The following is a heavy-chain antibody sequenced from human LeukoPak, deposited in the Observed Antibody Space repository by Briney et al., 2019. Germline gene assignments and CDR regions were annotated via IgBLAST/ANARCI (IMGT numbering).Heavy chain of an antibody. CDR1: GFTFSSYW. CDR3: ARVNQLQLYYFDY. D-gene: IGHD2-2*01. J-gene: IGHJ4*02. CDR2: INTDGSST. Sequence: PGGSLRLSCAASGFTFSSYWMHWVRQAPGKGLVWVSRINTDGSSTSYADSVKGRFTISRDNAKNTLYLQMNSLRAEDTAVYYCARVNQLQLYYFDYWGQGTLVTVSS. V-gene: IGHV3-74*01.